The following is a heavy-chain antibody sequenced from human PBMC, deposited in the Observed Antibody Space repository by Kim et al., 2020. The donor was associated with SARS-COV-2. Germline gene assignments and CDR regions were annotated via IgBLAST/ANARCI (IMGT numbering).Heavy chain of an antibody. CDR2: IYYSGST. V-gene: IGHV4-39*01. J-gene: IGHJ3*02. Sequence: SETLSLTCTVSGGSISSSSYYWGWIRQPPGKGLEWIGSIYYSGSTYYNPSLKSRVTISVDTSKNQFSLKLSSVTAADTAVYYCARHQRLYRPHAFDIWGQGTMVTVSS. CDR1: GGSISSSSYY. CDR3: ARHQRLYRPHAFDI. D-gene: IGHD3-10*01.